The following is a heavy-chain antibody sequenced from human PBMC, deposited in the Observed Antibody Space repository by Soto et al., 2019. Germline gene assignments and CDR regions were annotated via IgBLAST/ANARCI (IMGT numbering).Heavy chain of an antibody. V-gene: IGHV4-31*03. CDR2: IYYSGST. Sequence: QVQLQESGPGLVKPSQTLSLTYTVSGGSISSGGYYWSWIRQHPGKGLEWIGYIYYSGSTYYNPSLKSRVTISVDTSKNQFSLKLSSVTAADTAVYYCARELRFGEDYYGMDVWGQGTTVTVCS. CDR1: GGSISSGGYY. CDR3: ARELRFGEDYYGMDV. D-gene: IGHD3-10*01. J-gene: IGHJ6*02.